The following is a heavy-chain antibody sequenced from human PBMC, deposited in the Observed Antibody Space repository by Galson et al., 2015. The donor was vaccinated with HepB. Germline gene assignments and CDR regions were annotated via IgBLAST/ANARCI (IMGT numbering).Heavy chain of an antibody. D-gene: IGHD3-16*02. V-gene: IGHV3-21*01. CDR1: GFTFSSYS. CDR2: ISSSSSYK. CDR3: SIRLGELSLYRPFDY. J-gene: IGHJ4*02. Sequence: SLRLSCAASGFTFSSYSMNWVRQAPGKGLEWVSSISSSSSYKYYADSVKGRFTISRDNAKNSLYLQMNSLRAEDTAVYYCSIRLGELSLYRPFDYWGQGTLVTVSS.